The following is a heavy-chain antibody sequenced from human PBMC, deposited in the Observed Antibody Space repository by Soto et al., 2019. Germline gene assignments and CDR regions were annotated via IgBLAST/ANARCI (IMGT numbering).Heavy chain of an antibody. J-gene: IGHJ4*02. V-gene: IGHV2-26*01. D-gene: IGHD3-22*01. CDR2: IFSNDEK. Sequence: QVTLKESGPVLVKPTETLTLTCTVSGFSLSNARMGVSWIRQPPGKALEWLAHIFSNDEKSYSTSLKSRLTISKDTSKSQVVLTMTNMDPVDTATYYCARTYYYDSSGYAGLSYYCDYWGQGTLVTVSS. CDR3: ARTYYYDSSGYAGLSYYCDY. CDR1: GFSLSNARMG.